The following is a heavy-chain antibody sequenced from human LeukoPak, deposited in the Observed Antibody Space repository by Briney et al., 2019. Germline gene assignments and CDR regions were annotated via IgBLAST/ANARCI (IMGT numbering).Heavy chain of an antibody. CDR3: ARLGAQQMLEY. CDR2: INHSGST. CDR1: GGSFSGYY. V-gene: IGHV4-34*01. Sequence: QSSETLSLTCAVYGGSFSGYYWSWIRQPPGKGLEWIGGINHSGSTNYNPSLKSRVTISVDTSKNQFSLKLSSVTAADTAVYYCARLGAQQMLEYWGQGTLVTVSS. J-gene: IGHJ4*02. D-gene: IGHD1/OR15-1a*01.